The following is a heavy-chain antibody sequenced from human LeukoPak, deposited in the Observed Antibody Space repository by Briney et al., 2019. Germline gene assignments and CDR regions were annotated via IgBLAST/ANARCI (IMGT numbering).Heavy chain of an antibody. CDR1: GFTFSSYG. V-gene: IGHV3-30*02. CDR3: ARDIEAAGLFLDY. D-gene: IGHD6-13*01. CDR2: IRYDGSNK. Sequence: GGSLRLSCAASGFTFSSYGMHWVRQAPGKGLEWVAFIRYDGSNKYYADSVKGRFTISRDNSKNTLYLQMNSLRAEDTAVYYCARDIEAAGLFLDYWGQGTLVTVSS. J-gene: IGHJ4*02.